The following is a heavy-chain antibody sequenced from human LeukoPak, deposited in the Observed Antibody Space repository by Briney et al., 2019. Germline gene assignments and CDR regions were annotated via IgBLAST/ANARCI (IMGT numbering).Heavy chain of an antibody. CDR1: GGSISSYY. CDR3: ACLEPGGAFDI. Sequence: SKTLSLTCTVSGGSISSYYWSWIRQPPGKGLEWIGYIYYSGSTNYNPSLKSRVTISVDTSKNQFSLKLSSVTAADTAVCYCACLEPGGAFDIWGQGTMVTVSS. D-gene: IGHD1-1*01. CDR2: IYYSGST. V-gene: IGHV4-59*08. J-gene: IGHJ3*02.